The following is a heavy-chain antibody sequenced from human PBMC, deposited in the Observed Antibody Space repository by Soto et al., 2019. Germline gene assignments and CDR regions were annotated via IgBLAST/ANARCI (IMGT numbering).Heavy chain of an antibody. CDR3: ARDGRKYYNWFDP. J-gene: IGHJ5*02. CDR2: IYYSGST. Sequence: QVQLQESGPGLVKPSETLSLTCTVSGDSVSSGSYYWSWIRQPPGKGLEWIGYIYYSGSTYYNPPRKSRVTMSVDTYNNQFSLRLSSVTAADTALYYCARDGRKYYNWFDPWGQGTLVTVSS. CDR1: GDSVSSGSYY. V-gene: IGHV4-61*01.